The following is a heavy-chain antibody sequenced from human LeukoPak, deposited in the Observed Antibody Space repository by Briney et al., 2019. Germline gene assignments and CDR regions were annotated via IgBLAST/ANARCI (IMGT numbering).Heavy chain of an antibody. CDR1: GYTFSSYG. D-gene: IGHD2-2*01. V-gene: IGHV1-18*01. CDR2: ISAYNGNT. J-gene: IGHJ5*02. CDR3: VRDVGDIVTIPAAISVP. Sequence: ASVKVSCKASGYTFSSYGISWVRQAPGQGLEWMRWISAYNGNTNYAQMVQGRVTMTTDTSTSTAYMEVRSLRSDDTAVYYCVRDVGDIVTIPAAISVPWGQGTLVTVSS.